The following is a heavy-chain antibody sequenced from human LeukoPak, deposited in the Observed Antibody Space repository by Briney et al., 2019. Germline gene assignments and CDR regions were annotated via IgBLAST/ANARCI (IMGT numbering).Heavy chain of an antibody. Sequence: TLSLTCTVSGYSISTDYYWGWIRQPPGKALEWLALIYWDDYKRYSPSLKGRLAITKDTSKNQVVLTMTNMDPVDTATYYCAHKDSVFDWTTGWFDPWGQGILVSVSS. V-gene: IGHV2-5*02. CDR1: GYSISTDYYW. CDR2: IYWDDYK. CDR3: AHKDSVFDWTTGWFDP. J-gene: IGHJ5*02. D-gene: IGHD3-9*01.